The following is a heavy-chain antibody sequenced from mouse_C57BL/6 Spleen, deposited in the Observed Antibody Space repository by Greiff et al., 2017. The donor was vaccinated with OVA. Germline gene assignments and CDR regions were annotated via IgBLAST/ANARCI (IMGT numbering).Heavy chain of an antibody. CDR1: GYSITSGYY. D-gene: IGHD2-10*02. CDR3: AREEYGNRYFDY. CDR2: ISYDGSN. J-gene: IGHJ2*01. Sequence: ESGPGLVKPSQSLSLTCSVTGYSITSGYYWNWIRQFPGNKLEWMGYISYDGSNNYNPSLKNRISITRDTSKNQFFLKLNSVTTEDTATYYCAREEYGNRYFDYWGQGTTLTVSS. V-gene: IGHV3-6*01.